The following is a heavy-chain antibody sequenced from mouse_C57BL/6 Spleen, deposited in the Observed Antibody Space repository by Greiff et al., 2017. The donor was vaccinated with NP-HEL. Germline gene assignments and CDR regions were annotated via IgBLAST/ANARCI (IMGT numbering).Heavy chain of an antibody. CDR3: ALRADGYYDY. D-gene: IGHD2-3*01. Sequence: VQRVESGAELVRPGTSVKMSCKASGYTFTNYWIGWAKQRPGHGLEWIGDIYPGGGYTNYNEKFKGKATLTADKSSSTAYMQFSSLTSEDSAIYYCALRADGYYDYWGQGTTLTVSS. CDR1: GYTFTNYW. CDR2: IYPGGGYT. J-gene: IGHJ2*01. V-gene: IGHV1-63*01.